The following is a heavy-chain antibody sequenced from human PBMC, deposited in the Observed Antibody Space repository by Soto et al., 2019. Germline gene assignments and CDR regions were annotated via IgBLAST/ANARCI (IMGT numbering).Heavy chain of an antibody. J-gene: IGHJ4*02. CDR2: ISSSSSYI. D-gene: IGHD5-12*01. CDR3: PRDRRRDGYNYPYYFDY. CDR1: GFTFSSYS. V-gene: IGHV3-21*01. Sequence: GGSLRLSCAASGFTFSSYSMNWVRQAPGKGLEWVSSISSSSSYIYYADSVKGRFTISRDNAKNSLYLQMNSLRAEDTAVYYCPRDRRRDGYNYPYYFDYWGQGTLVTVSS.